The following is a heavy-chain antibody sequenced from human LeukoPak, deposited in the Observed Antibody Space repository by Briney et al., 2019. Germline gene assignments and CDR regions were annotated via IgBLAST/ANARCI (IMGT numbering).Heavy chain of an antibody. CDR1: GGSISSYY. Sequence: SSETLSLTCTVSGGSISSYYWSWIRQPAGKGLEWIGRIYTSGSTNDNPSLKSRVTMSVDTSKNQFSLKLSSVTAADTAVYYCARDQITMVRGVIMTEAFDIWGQGTMVTVSS. V-gene: IGHV4-4*07. CDR2: IYTSGST. CDR3: ARDQITMVRGVIMTEAFDI. J-gene: IGHJ3*02. D-gene: IGHD3-10*01.